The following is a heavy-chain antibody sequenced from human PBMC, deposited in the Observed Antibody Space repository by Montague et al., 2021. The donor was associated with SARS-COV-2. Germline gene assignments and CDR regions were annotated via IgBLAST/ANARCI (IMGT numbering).Heavy chain of an antibody. Sequence: SGSTNXNPSLNSQVTISVDTSKNQFSLKLSSVTAADTAGYDCARGSGWMGNAFDIWGQGKMVTVSS. V-gene: IGHV4-59*09. CDR3: ARGSGWMGNAFDI. CDR2: SGST. J-gene: IGHJ3*02. D-gene: IGHD6-19*01.